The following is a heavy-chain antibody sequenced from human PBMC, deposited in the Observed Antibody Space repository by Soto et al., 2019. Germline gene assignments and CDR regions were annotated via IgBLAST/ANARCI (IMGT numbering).Heavy chain of an antibody. CDR2: IIPTLGIA. Sequence: SVKVSCKASGGSFSSYTISWVRQAPGQGLEWMGRIIPTLGIANYAQKFQGRVTITADKSTSTAYMELSSLRSEDTAVYYCARGKDSSGWAYYYYMDVWGKGTTVTVSS. CDR3: ARGKDSSGWAYYYYMDV. D-gene: IGHD6-19*01. V-gene: IGHV1-69*02. CDR1: GGSFSSYT. J-gene: IGHJ6*03.